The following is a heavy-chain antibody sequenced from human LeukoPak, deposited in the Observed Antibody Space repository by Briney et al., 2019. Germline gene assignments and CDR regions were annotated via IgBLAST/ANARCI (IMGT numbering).Heavy chain of an antibody. D-gene: IGHD1-14*01. J-gene: IGHJ6*03. CDR2: IFPSGSA. V-gene: IGHV4-4*09. CDR3: ARRNHYFYYMDV. Sequence: SETLSLTCTVSGGSISSFYWSWIRQSPVKGLEWIEYIFPSGSAFYNPSLESRVTISQDTSENQFSLRLSSVTAADTAVYYCARRNHYFYYMDVWGKGTTVTVSS. CDR1: GGSISSFY.